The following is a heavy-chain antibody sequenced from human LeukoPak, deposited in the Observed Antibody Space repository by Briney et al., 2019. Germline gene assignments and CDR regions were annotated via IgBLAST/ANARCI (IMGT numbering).Heavy chain of an antibody. CDR3: ARFDDGAPVF. CDR2: IYYSGST. CDR1: GGSISSYY. J-gene: IGHJ4*02. V-gene: IGHV4-59*01. D-gene: IGHD3-10*01. Sequence: SETLSLTCTVPGGSISSYYWSWIRQPPGKGLEWIGYIYYSGSTNYNPSLKSRVTISVDTSKNQFSLKLSSVTAADTAVYYCARFDDGAPVFWGQGTLVTVSS.